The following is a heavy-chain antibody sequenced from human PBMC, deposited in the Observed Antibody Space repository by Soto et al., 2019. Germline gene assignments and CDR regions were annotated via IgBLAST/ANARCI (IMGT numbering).Heavy chain of an antibody. D-gene: IGHD5-18*01. CDR1: GFTFRTYW. V-gene: IGHV3-7*05. CDR3: ARDGSTSWYSYDYHGMDV. Sequence: EVQLVESGGGLVQPGGSLRLSCAASGFTFRTYWLSWVRQVPGKGLEWVANINRDGSEKNYVDSVKGRFTISRGNARNSLYLQMSSLRAEDPALYYCARDGSTSWYSYDYHGMDVWGQGTTVTVSS. J-gene: IGHJ6*02. CDR2: INRDGSEK.